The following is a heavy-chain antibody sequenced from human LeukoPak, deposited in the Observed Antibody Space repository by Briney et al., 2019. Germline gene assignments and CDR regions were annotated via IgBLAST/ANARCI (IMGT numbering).Heavy chain of an antibody. CDR3: ARDRRYGDYVIAFDF. V-gene: IGHV3-74*01. Sequence: PGGSLRLSCAASGFTFSSYWMHWVRQAPGKGLVWVSRINSDGSSTSYADSVKGRFTISRDNAKNTLYLQMNSLRAEDTAVYYCARDRRYGDYVIAFDFWGQGTLVTVSS. J-gene: IGHJ4*02. CDR2: INSDGSST. D-gene: IGHD4-17*01. CDR1: GFTFSSYW.